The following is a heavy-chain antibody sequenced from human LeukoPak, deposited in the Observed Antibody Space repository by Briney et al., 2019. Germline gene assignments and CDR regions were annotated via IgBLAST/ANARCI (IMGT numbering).Heavy chain of an antibody. CDR3: AREADCGSYDFWSGRPADY. CDR1: GGSISSGDYY. J-gene: IGHJ4*02. CDR2: IYYSGST. D-gene: IGHD3-3*01. Sequence: SQTLSLTCTVSGGSISSGDYYWSWIRQPPGKGLEWIGYIYYSGSTYYNPSLKSRVTISVDTSKNQSSLKLSSVTAADTAVYYCAREADCGSYDFWSGRPADYWGQGTLVTVSS. V-gene: IGHV4-30-4*08.